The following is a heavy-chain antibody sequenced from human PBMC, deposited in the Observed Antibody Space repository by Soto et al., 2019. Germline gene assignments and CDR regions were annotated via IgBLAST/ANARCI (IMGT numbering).Heavy chain of an antibody. Sequence: PGGSLRLSCAASGFTFSSYSMNWVRQAPGKGLEWVSYISSSSSTIYYANSVKGRFTISRDNAKNSLYLQMNSLRDEDTAVYYCARDAKGSSGDHFDYWGQGTLVTSPQ. CDR1: GFTFSSYS. V-gene: IGHV3-48*02. CDR3: ARDAKGSSGDHFDY. J-gene: IGHJ4*02. D-gene: IGHD1-1*01. CDR2: ISSSSSTI.